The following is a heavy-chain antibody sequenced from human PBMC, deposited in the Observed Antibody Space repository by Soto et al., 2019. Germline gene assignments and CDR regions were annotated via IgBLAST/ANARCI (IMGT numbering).Heavy chain of an antibody. J-gene: IGHJ4*02. Sequence: PGGSLRLSWVASGLTLSRYWMSWVRQAPGKGLEWVANIKEDGGKTYYVDSVKGRFTISRDNAKNSVYLQMNSLRVEDTAVYYCSRDYYGPGPDWGQGTLVTVSS. CDR3: SRDYYGPGPD. V-gene: IGHV3-7*04. CDR2: IKEDGGKT. D-gene: IGHD3-22*01. CDR1: GLTLSRYW.